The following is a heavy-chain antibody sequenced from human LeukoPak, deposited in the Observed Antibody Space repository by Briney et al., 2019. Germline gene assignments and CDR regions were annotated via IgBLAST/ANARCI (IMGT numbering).Heavy chain of an antibody. J-gene: IGHJ6*03. CDR3: ARDPIRFLEWLPSGYMDV. D-gene: IGHD3-3*01. CDR1: GYTFTGYY. CDR2: INPNSGGT. V-gene: IGHV1-2*02. Sequence: ASVKVSCKASGYTFTGYYMHWVRQAPGQGLEWMGWINPNSGGTNYAQKFQGRVTMTRDTSISTAYMGLSRLRSDDTAVYYCARDPIRFLEWLPSGYMDVWGKGTTVTVSS.